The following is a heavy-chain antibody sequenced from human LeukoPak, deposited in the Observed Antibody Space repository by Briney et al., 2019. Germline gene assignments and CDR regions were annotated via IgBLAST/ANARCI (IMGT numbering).Heavy chain of an antibody. V-gene: IGHV3-30*18. Sequence: GGSLRLSCAASGFTFSSYGMHWVRQAPGKGLEWVAVISYDGSNKYYADSVKGRFTISRDNSKNTLYLQMNSLRAEDTAVYYCAKDFGGWYDFDYWGQGTLVTVSS. CDR3: AKDFGGWYDFDY. D-gene: IGHD6-19*01. CDR1: GFTFSSYG. J-gene: IGHJ4*02. CDR2: ISYDGSNK.